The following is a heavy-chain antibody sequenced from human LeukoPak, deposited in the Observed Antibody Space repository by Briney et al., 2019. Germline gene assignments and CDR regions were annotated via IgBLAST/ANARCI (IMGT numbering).Heavy chain of an antibody. Sequence: PGRSLRLSCAASGFTFSSYAMHWVRQAPGKGLEWVAVISYDGSNKYYADSVKGRFTISRDNSKNTLYLQMNSLRAEDTAVYYCARDDRVLRFLEWSHPTPAWFDPWGQGTLVTVSS. D-gene: IGHD3-3*01. CDR3: ARDDRVLRFLEWSHPTPAWFDP. CDR1: GFTFSSYA. CDR2: ISYDGSNK. V-gene: IGHV3-30-3*01. J-gene: IGHJ5*02.